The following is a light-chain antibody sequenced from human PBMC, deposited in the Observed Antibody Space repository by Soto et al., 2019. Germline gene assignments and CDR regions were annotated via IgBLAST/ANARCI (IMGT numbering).Light chain of an antibody. CDR2: KNN. Sequence: QSGLTQPPSASGTPGQRVTISCSGGSYNVGKNLVYWYQQRPGTAPKLIIFKNNQRPSGVPDRFSGSNSGSSASLAISGLRSEDEADYFCAAWDDSLSAWVFGGGTKVTVL. CDR1: SYNVGKNL. V-gene: IGLV1-47*01. CDR3: AAWDDSLSAWV. J-gene: IGLJ3*02.